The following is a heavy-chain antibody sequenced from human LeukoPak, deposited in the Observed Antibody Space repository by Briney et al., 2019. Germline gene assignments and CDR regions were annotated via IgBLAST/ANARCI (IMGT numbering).Heavy chain of an antibody. Sequence: GRSLRLSCAASGFTFSSFGMHWVRQAPGKGLEWVAVIWYDGSNKYYADSVKGRFTISRDNSKNTLYLQMNSLRAEDTAVYYCASLTGDKGYWGQGTLVTVSS. J-gene: IGHJ4*02. CDR3: ASLTGDKGY. D-gene: IGHD7-27*01. V-gene: IGHV3-33*01. CDR2: IWYDGSNK. CDR1: GFTFSSFG.